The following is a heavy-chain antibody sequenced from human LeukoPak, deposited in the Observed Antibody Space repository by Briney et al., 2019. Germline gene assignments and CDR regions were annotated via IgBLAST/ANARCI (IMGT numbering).Heavy chain of an antibody. CDR3: AAAGLLPSYGPAFDY. CDR2: IYYSGST. Sequence: SQTLSLTCTVSGGSISSGGYYWSWIRQHPGKGLEWSGYIYYSGSTYYNPSLKGRVTISVDTSKNQFSLKLSSVTAADTAVYYCAAAGLLPSYGPAFDYWGQGTLVTVSS. D-gene: IGHD5-18*01. CDR1: GGSISSGGYY. V-gene: IGHV4-31*03. J-gene: IGHJ4*02.